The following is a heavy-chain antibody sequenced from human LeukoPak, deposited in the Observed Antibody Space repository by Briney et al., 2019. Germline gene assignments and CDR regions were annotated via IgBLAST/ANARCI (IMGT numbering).Heavy chain of an antibody. D-gene: IGHD3-22*01. CDR3: ARLPYYYDSSEDY. J-gene: IGHJ4*02. Sequence: GGSLRLSCAASGFTFSSYSMNWVRQSPGKGLEWVSYISSSSSTIYYADSVKGRFTISRDNAKNSLYLQMNSLRDEDTAVYYCARLPYYYDSSEDYWGQGTLVTVSS. CDR1: GFTFSSYS. V-gene: IGHV3-48*02. CDR2: ISSSSSTI.